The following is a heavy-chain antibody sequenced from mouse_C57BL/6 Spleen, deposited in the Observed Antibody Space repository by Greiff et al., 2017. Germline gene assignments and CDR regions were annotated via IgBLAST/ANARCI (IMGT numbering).Heavy chain of an antibody. J-gene: IGHJ1*03. CDR2: IDPSDSES. V-gene: IGHV1-52*01. CDR1: GYTFTSYW. D-gene: IGHD2-10*01. Sequence: VQLQQPGAELVRPGSSVKLSCKASGYTFTSYWMHWVKQRPIQGLEWIGNIDPSDSESYYNQKFKDKATVTVDKSPSTAYMQLSSLTAEDAAVYYCARSYYGNSYWYFDVWGTGTTVTVSS. CDR3: ARSYYGNSYWYFDV.